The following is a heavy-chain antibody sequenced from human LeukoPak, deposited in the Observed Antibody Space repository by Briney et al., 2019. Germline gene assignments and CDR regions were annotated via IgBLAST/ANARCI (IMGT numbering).Heavy chain of an antibody. D-gene: IGHD1-7*01. J-gene: IGHJ4*02. V-gene: IGHV3-21*01. Sequence: GGSLRLSCAASGFTFSSYSMNWVRQAPGKGLEWVSSIGSSSSYIYYADSVKGRFTISRDNAKNSLYLQMNSLRAEDTAVYYCARAPRPRTYFDYWGQGTLVTVSS. CDR1: GFTFSSYS. CDR3: ARAPRPRTYFDY. CDR2: IGSSSSYI.